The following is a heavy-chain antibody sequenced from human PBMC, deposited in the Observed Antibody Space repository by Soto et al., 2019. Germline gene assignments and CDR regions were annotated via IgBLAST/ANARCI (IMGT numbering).Heavy chain of an antibody. D-gene: IGHD2-2*01. Sequence: SETLSLTCTVSGGSISSYYWSWIRQPPGKGLEWIGYIYYSGSTNYNPSLKSRVTISVDTSKNQFSPKLSSVTAADTAVYYCARQMRGAAMSTNYNGMDVWRHGPPVTVS. V-gene: IGHV4-59*01. CDR1: GGSISSYY. CDR2: IYYSGST. J-gene: IGHJ6*02. CDR3: ARQMRGAAMSTNYNGMDV.